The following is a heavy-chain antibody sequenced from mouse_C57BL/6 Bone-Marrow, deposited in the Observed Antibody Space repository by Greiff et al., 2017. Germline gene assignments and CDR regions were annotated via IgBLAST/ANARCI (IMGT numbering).Heavy chain of an antibody. Sequence: EVKLMESGGGLVKPGGSLKLSCAASGFTFSSYAMSWVRQTPEKRLEWVATISDGGSYTYYPDNVKGRFTISRDNAKNNLYLQMSHLKSEDTAVNYCARSYDRAWFAYWGQGTLVTVSA. CDR2: ISDGGSYT. J-gene: IGHJ3*01. CDR1: GFTFSSYA. V-gene: IGHV5-4*03. CDR3: ARSYDRAWFAY. D-gene: IGHD2-3*01.